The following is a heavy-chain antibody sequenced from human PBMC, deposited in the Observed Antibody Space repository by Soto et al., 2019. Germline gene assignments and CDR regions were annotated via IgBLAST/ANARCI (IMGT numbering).Heavy chain of an antibody. J-gene: IGHJ4*02. Sequence: QVQLLQSGAEVTKPGASVRVSCKASGYSFTNYTIHWVRQAPGQRLEWMGRINAGNGNTKYSQRFQGRVAITRDTSAHIAYMYLSSLRSEDTSVYYCARGLYDSWRGYDIFPHDYWGQGTLVTVSS. CDR2: INAGNGNT. CDR1: GYSFTNYT. CDR3: ARGLYDSWRGYDIFPHDY. V-gene: IGHV1-3*01. D-gene: IGHD3-3*01.